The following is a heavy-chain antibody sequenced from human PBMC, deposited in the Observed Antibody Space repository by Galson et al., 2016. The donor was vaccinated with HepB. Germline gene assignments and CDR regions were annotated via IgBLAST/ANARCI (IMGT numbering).Heavy chain of an antibody. J-gene: IGHJ4*02. D-gene: IGHD2-15*01. CDR2: VSHSGGT. V-gene: IGHV4-59*01. CDR1: GGSFSGYC. CDR3: ARGDEWWSLDY. Sequence: SETLSLTCTVSGGSFSGYCWNWIRRPPGKGLEYIGHVSHSGGTHYSPSLKSRVTIPVDTSKNQFSLNLNSVTAADTAVYYCARGDEWWSLDYWGQGTLVTVSS.